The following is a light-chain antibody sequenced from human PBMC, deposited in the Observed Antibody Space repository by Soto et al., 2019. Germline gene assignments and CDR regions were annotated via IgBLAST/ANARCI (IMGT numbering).Light chain of an antibody. CDR2: DAF. V-gene: IGKV3D-15*01. J-gene: IGKJ5*01. Sequence: IVMTQSPVTLSVSPCEIATLSCSSSHATRSDLSWYQQKPGQAPSLLIYDAFNRATGIPARFSGSGSGTEFTLTISSLQSEDFAVYYCQQYNNWPPITFGQGTRLEIK. CDR3: QQYNNWPPIT. CDR1: HATRSD.